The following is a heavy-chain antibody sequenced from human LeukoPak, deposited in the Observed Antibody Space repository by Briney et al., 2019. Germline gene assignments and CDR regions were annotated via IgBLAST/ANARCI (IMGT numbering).Heavy chain of an antibody. CDR1: GFTFFSYG. CDR3: ARDR. V-gene: IGHV3-33*01. CDR2: IRYDGNNK. Sequence: PGGSLRLSCAASGFTFFSYGIHWVRQAPGKGLEWVAVIRYDGNNKYYAGSVRGRFTISRDNPKNTLYLQMNSLRDEDTAVYYCARDRWGQGTLVTVSS. J-gene: IGHJ4*02.